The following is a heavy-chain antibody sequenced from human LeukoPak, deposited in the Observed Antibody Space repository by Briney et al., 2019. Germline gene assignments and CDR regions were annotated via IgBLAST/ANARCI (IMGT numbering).Heavy chain of an antibody. D-gene: IGHD6-13*01. CDR3: ARRPRIAAAGTDAFDI. CDR2: IIPIFGTA. CDR1: GGTFSSYA. Sequence: SVKVSCKASGGTFSSYAISWVRQAPGQGLEWMGGIIPIFGTANYAQKFQGRVTITADKSTSTAYMELSSLRSEDTAVYYCARRPRIAAAGTDAFDIWGQGTMVTVSS. V-gene: IGHV1-69*06. J-gene: IGHJ3*02.